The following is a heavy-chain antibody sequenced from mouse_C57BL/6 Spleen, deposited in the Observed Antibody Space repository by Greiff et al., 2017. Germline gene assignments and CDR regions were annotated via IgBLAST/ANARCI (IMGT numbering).Heavy chain of an antibody. CDR3: ARRVTTVVALYFDV. J-gene: IGHJ1*03. Sequence: QVQLQQPGAELVTPGASVTMSCKASGYTFTSYWLTWVKQRPGQGLEWIGDMYPGSGSTNYHGKFKSKATLTVDTYSSTAYMQRSSLTSEDSAVYDCARRVTTVVALYFDVWGTGTTVTVSS. CDR2: MYPGSGST. CDR1: GYTFTSYW. V-gene: IGHV1-55*01. D-gene: IGHD1-1*01.